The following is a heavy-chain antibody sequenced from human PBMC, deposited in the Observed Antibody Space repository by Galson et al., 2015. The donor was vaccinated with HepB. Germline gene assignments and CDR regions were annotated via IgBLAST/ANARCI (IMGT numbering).Heavy chain of an antibody. J-gene: IGHJ5*02. CDR1: GDTFSSYA. CDR2: IIPIFSTT. V-gene: IGHV1-69*06. Sequence: SVKVSCKASGDTFSSYAFGWVRQAPGQGLEWMGGIIPIFSTTNYTQKFQDRITITADRSTSTVYMELSGLRSEDTAVYFCARVSGDGSGYIWLDPWGQGTLVTVSS. CDR3: ARVSGDGSGYIWLDP. D-gene: IGHD3-22*01.